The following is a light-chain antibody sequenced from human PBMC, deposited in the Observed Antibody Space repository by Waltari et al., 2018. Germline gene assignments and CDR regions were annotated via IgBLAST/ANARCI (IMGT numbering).Light chain of an antibody. V-gene: IGKV3-20*01. CDR2: RAS. J-gene: IGKJ2*03. Sequence: EIVLTQSPGTLSLSPGERATLSCRASQSVSSSYLAWYQQKPGQAPRLRIYRASSRATGIPDRFSGSGSGTDFTLTISRLEPEDFAVYYCQQYGSSPYSFGQGTKLEIK. CDR3: QQYGSSPYS. CDR1: QSVSSSY.